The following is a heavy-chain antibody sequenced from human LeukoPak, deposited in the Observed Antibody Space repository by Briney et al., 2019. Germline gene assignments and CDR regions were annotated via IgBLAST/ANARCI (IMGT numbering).Heavy chain of an antibody. J-gene: IGHJ4*02. CDR3: ARVPSESGSAYYFDY. Sequence: SGTLSLTCAVSGVSISSSNWWSWVRQPPGEGLGWIGEIYHSGSTNYNPSLKSRVTISVDKSKNQFSLKLSSVTAADTAVYYCARVPSESGSAYYFDYWGQGTLVTVSS. CDR1: GVSISSSNW. CDR2: IYHSGST. D-gene: IGHD1-26*01. V-gene: IGHV4-4*02.